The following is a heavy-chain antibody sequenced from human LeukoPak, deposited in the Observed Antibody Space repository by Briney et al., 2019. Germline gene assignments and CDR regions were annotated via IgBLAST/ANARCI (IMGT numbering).Heavy chain of an antibody. V-gene: IGHV4-34*01. CDR2: INHNGST. CDR3: ARGDYGDFPFDY. CDR1: GGSFSGYY. D-gene: IGHD4-17*01. J-gene: IGHJ4*02. Sequence: SETLSLTCAVYGGSFSGYYWSWIRQPPGKGLEWIGEINHNGSTNYNPSLKSRATISVDTSKNQFSLKLSSVTAADTAVYYCARGDYGDFPFDYWGQGTLVTVSS.